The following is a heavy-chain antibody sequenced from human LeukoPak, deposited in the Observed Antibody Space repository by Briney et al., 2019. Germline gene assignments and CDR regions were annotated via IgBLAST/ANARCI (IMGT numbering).Heavy chain of an antibody. CDR1: GFTFSNYW. V-gene: IGHV3-74*01. Sequence: PGGSPRLSCAASGFTFSNYWMHWVRQVTGKGLVWVSRINSDGSSTNYADFVKGRFTISRDNAKNTLYLQMNSLRAEDTAVYYCAREVPWDGDFQHWGQGTLVTVSS. CDR2: INSDGSST. D-gene: IGHD1-26*01. CDR3: AREVPWDGDFQH. J-gene: IGHJ1*01.